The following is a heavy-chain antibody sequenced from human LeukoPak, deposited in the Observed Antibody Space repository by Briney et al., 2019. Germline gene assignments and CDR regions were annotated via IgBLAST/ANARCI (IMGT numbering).Heavy chain of an antibody. V-gene: IGHV4-39*01. J-gene: IGHJ4*02. CDR1: GGSISRSSYY. Sequence: SETLYLTCIVSGGSISRSSYYWDWVRQPAGKGLEWIGTIFHTGNTYYGPSFKNRVTISVDTSKDQFSLKLNSVTAADTAVYYCARRGYYDNSGYSHFWGQGTLVTVSS. D-gene: IGHD3-22*01. CDR2: IFHTGNT. CDR3: ARRGYYDNSGYSHF.